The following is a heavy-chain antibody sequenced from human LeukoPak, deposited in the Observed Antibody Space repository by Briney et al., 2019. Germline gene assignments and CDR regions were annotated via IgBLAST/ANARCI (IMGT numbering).Heavy chain of an antibody. D-gene: IGHD2-15*01. J-gene: IGHJ3*02. CDR3: ASPVCSGGSCYRDAFDI. CDR1: GGSISSYY. V-gene: IGHV4-4*07. Sequence: SETLSLTCTVSGGSISSYYWSWIRQPAGKGLEWIARIYTSGSTNYNPSLKSRVTMPVDTSKNQFSLKLSSVTAADTAVYYCASPVCSGGSCYRDAFDIWGQGTMVTVSS. CDR2: IYTSGST.